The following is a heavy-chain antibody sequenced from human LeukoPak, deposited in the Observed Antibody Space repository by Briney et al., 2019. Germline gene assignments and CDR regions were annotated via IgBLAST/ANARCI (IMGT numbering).Heavy chain of an antibody. CDR1: GCTFSSYA. V-gene: IGHV1-69*13. Sequence: SVKVSCKASGCTFSSYAISWVRQAPGQGLEWMGVIIPIFGTANYAQKFQGRVTITADESTSTAYMELSSLRSEDTAVYYCARDPGSSPKSDSSGSKGYNWFDPWGQGTLVTVSS. D-gene: IGHD3-22*01. J-gene: IGHJ5*02. CDR3: ARDPGSSPKSDSSGSKGYNWFDP. CDR2: IIPIFGTA.